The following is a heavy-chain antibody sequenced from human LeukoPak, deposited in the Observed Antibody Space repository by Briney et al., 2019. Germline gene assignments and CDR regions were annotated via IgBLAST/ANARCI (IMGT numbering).Heavy chain of an antibody. V-gene: IGHV1-46*01. CDR1: GYTFSSYY. J-gene: IGHJ4*02. D-gene: IGHD3-22*01. CDR3: AIDPRPSYDSSGYYYPGDY. CDR2: INPSGGST. Sequence: ASVKVSCKASGYTFSSYYMHWVRQAPGQGLELMAIINPSGGSTRYEQKFQGRVTMTRDTSTSTVYMELSSLRSEDTAVYYCAIDPRPSYDSSGYYYPGDYWGQGTLVTVSS.